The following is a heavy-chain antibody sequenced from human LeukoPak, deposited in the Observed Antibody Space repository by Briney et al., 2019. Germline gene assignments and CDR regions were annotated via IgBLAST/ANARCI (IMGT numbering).Heavy chain of an antibody. J-gene: IGHJ5*02. D-gene: IGHD2/OR15-2a*01. CDR2: IYNTGSA. Sequence: SETLSLTCNVSGVSISSHYWNWIRQPAGKELEWIGRIYNTGSANYNPSLKSRVTMSLDTSRNQISLKLTSVTAADTAVYYCARDVFFRAHNWFDPWGQGTLVTVSS. CDR1: GVSISSHY. CDR3: ARDVFFRAHNWFDP. V-gene: IGHV4-4*07.